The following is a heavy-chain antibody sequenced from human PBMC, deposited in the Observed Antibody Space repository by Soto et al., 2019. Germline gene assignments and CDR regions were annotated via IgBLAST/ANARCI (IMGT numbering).Heavy chain of an antibody. J-gene: IGHJ4*02. V-gene: IGHV4-4*02. CDR3: ARDSSTVTTQFDY. Sequence: SETLSLTCAVSGGSISSSNWWSWVRQPPGKGLEWIGEIYHSGSTNYNPSLKSRVTISVDKSKNQFSLKLSSVTAADTAVYYCARDSSTVTTQFDYWGQGTMVTVYS. D-gene: IGHD4-4*01. CDR2: IYHSGST. CDR1: GGSISSSNW.